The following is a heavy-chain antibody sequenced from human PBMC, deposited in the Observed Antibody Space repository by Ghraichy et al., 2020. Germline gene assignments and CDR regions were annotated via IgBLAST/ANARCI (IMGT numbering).Heavy chain of an antibody. CDR3: ARKGAYGDYIDYYYGMDV. CDR1: GFTFSSYA. CDR2: ISYDGSNK. D-gene: IGHD4-17*01. Sequence: LSLTCAASGFTFSSYAMHWVRQAPGKGLEWVAVISYDGSNKYYADSVKGRFTISRDNSKNTLYLQMNSLRAEDTAVYYCARKGAYGDYIDYYYGMDVWGQGTTVTVSS. J-gene: IGHJ6*02. V-gene: IGHV3-30-3*01.